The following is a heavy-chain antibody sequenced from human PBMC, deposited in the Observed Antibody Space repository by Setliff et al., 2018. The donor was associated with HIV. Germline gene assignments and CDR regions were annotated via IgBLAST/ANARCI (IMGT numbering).Heavy chain of an antibody. CDR2: VTDNEST. CDR1: GGSFTNFY. Sequence: SETLSLTCTLYGGSFTNFYWSWVRQPPGKGLEWIGEVTDNESTNFNPSLKSRATITLDTSKKQFSLRLSSVTAADTAVYFCARGRDCGGTDCLIQYYYFAGLDVWGQGTAVTVSS. V-gene: IGHV4-34*01. J-gene: IGHJ6*02. D-gene: IGHD2-21*01. CDR3: ARGRDCGGTDCLIQYYYFAGLDV.